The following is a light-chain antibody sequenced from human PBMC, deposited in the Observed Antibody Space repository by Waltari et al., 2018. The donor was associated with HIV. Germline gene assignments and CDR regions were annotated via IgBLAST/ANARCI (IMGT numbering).Light chain of an antibody. J-gene: IGLJ1*01. CDR2: EVSDGVS. V-gene: IGLV2-14*01. CDR1: SSDIGDHNY. CDR3: SSYISSNTRV. Sequence: QSALTQPASVSGSPGQSITISCTGTSSDIGDHNYVSWYQQHPDTAPKLIIYEVSDGVSNRPSGVSNRFSGSKSGNTASLTISWLQAEDEADYYCSSYISSNTRVFGTGTKVTVL.